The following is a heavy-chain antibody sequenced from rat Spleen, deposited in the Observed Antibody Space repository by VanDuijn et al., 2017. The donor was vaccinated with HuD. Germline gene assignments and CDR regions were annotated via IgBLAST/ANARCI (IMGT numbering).Heavy chain of an antibody. Sequence: EVQLVESGGGLVQPGRSLKLSYAASGFTFSDYNMAWVRQAPKKGLEWVATISYDGNSTYSRDSVKGRFTISRDPAQNTLYLQMNSLRSEDTATYYCTRGGYYRYWGQGTLVTVSS. V-gene: IGHV5-7*01. D-gene: IGHD1-1*01. CDR2: ISYDGNST. CDR1: GFTFSDYN. J-gene: IGHJ3*01. CDR3: TRGGYYRY.